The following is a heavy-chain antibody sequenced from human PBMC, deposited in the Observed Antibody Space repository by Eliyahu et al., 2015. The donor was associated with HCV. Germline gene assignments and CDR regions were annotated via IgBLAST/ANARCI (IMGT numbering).Heavy chain of an antibody. CDR3: ASGGGGIAVAGTGGWFDP. Sequence: QVQLQESGPGLVKPSETLSLTCTVSXGSXPTXSWSWIRQPPGKGREWIGYXHYSGSTNHNPXLKSRVTISVDTSKNQFSLNLTSVTAADTAVYYCASGGGGIAVAGTGGWFDPWGQGTLVTVSS. J-gene: IGHJ5*02. V-gene: IGHV4-59*01. CDR1: XGSXPTXS. D-gene: IGHD6-19*01. CDR2: XHYSGST.